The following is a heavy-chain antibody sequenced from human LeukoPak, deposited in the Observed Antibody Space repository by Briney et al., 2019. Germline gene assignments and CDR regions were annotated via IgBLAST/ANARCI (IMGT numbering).Heavy chain of an antibody. D-gene: IGHD3-10*01. V-gene: IGHV3-23*01. CDR1: GFTFSSYG. Sequence: GGSLRLSCAAFGFTFSSYGMNWVRQAPGKGLEWVSFISGSGDSTAFADAVKGRFTISRDNSKNTLYLQMSSLRAEDTAVYFCAKGPWFGESWGQGTLVTVSS. CDR3: AKGPWFGES. CDR2: ISGSGDST. J-gene: IGHJ5*02.